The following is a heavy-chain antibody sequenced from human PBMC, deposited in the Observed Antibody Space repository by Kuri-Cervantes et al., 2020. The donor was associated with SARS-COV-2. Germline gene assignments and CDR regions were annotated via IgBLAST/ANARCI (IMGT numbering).Heavy chain of an antibody. CDR3: ARDLAFGDLPGGY. J-gene: IGHJ4*02. CDR1: GFTFSSYG. CDR2: IWYDGSNK. Sequence: GESLKISCAASGFTFSSYGMHWARQAPGKGLEWVAVIWYDGSNKYYADSVKGRFTISRDNSKNTLYLQMNSLRAEDTAVYYCARDLAFGDLPGGYWGQGTLVTVSS. V-gene: IGHV3-33*01. D-gene: IGHD3-10*01.